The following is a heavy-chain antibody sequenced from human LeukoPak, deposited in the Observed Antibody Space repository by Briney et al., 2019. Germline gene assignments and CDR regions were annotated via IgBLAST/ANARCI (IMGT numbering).Heavy chain of an antibody. CDR2: IGTAGDT. Sequence: PGGSLRLSCAASGFTSSSYDMHWVRQATGKGLEWVSAIGTAGDTYYPGSVKGRFTISRENAKNSLYLQMNSLRAGDTAVYYCARGVAARPNYYYYMDVWGKGTTVTVSS. J-gene: IGHJ6*03. CDR3: ARGVAARPNYYYYMDV. D-gene: IGHD6-6*01. V-gene: IGHV3-13*01. CDR1: GFTSSSYD.